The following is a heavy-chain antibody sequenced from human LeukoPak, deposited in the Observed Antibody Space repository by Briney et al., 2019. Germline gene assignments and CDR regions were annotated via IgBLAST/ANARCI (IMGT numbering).Heavy chain of an antibody. J-gene: IGHJ4*02. D-gene: IGHD5-24*01. CDR3: ERGWEMASKTPFDY. CDR2: IIPIFSTT. CDR1: GDTFNNFA. V-gene: IGHV1-69*05. Sequence: SVKVSCKASGDTFNNFAINWVRQAPGQRLEWMGGIIPIFSTTNYAQKFQGRVTMTRDTSTSTVYMELSSLRSEDTAVYYCERGWEMASKTPFDYWGQGTLVTVSS.